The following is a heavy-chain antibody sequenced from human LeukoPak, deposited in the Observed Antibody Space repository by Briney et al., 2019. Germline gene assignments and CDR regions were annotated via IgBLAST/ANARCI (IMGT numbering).Heavy chain of an antibody. V-gene: IGHV4-39*07. CDR1: GGSISSSSYY. J-gene: IGHJ5*02. D-gene: IGHD6-13*01. CDR2: IYYSGNT. Sequence: SETLSLTCTVSGGSISSSSYYWGWIRQPPGKGLEWIGSIYYSGNTYYNPSLKSRVTISVDTSKNQFSLKLSSVTAADTAVYYCARALGAAARRGNWFDPWGQGTLVTVSS. CDR3: ARALGAAARRGNWFDP.